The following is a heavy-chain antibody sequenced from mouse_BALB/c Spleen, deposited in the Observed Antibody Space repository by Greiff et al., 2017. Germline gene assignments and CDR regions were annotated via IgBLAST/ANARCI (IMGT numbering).Heavy chain of an antibody. CDR2: LWAGGST. Sequence: VMLVESGPGLVAPSQSLSITCTVSGFSLTSYGVHWVRQPPGKGLEWLGVLWAGGSTNYNSALMSRLSISKDNSKSQVFLKMNSLQTDDTAMYYCAREEGYGYAMDYWGQGTSVTVSA. CDR1: GFSLTSYG. CDR3: AREEGYGYAMDY. V-gene: IGHV2-9*02. J-gene: IGHJ4*01. D-gene: IGHD2-2*01.